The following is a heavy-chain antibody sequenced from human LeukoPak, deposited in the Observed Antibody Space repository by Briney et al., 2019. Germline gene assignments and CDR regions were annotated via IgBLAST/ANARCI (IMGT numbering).Heavy chain of an antibody. CDR3: ARDGGWDCSSTSCYQTDY. CDR2: INSDGSSP. V-gene: IGHV3-74*01. Sequence: GGSLGLSCAASGFTFSSYWMHWVRQAPGKGLVWVSRINSDGSSPSYADSVKGRFTISRDNAKNTLYLQMNSLRAEDTAVYYCARDGGWDCSSTSCYQTDYWGQGTLVTVSS. J-gene: IGHJ4*02. D-gene: IGHD2-2*01. CDR1: GFTFSSYW.